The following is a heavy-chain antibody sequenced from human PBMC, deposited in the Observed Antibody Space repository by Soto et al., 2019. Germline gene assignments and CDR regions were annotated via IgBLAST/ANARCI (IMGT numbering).Heavy chain of an antibody. D-gene: IGHD5-12*01. CDR3: ARDSVGSGYD. J-gene: IGHJ4*02. V-gene: IGHV4-59*01. CDR1: GGSISSYY. CDR2: IYYSGST. Sequence: QVQLQESGPGLVKPSETLSLTCTVSGGSISSYYWSWIRQPPGKRLEWIGYIYYSGSTNYNPSLKTLATTSVDQSKNQFYLKLRSLTAADTSVYYCARDSVGSGYDWGQGTLVTVSS.